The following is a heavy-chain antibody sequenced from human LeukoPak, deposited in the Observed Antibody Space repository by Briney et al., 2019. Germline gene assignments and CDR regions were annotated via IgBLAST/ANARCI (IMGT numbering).Heavy chain of an antibody. J-gene: IGHJ4*02. CDR1: GFTFTSYA. V-gene: IGHV3-23*01. CDR2: ISGTGGST. D-gene: IGHD2-2*01. CDR3: AKDFVFRSTSCPDCFDY. Sequence: PGGSLRLSCAASGFTFTSYAMTWVRQAPGKGLKWVSAISGTGGSTYYADSVKGRFTISRDNAKNTLDLQMNSLRAEDTALYYCAKDFVFRSTSCPDCFDYWGQGTLVTVS.